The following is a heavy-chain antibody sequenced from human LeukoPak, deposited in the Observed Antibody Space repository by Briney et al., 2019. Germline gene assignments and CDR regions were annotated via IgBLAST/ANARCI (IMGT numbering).Heavy chain of an antibody. CDR3: TRADYVWGSYRPYYYYMDV. V-gene: IGHV3-15*01. CDR2: IKSKTDGGTT. D-gene: IGHD3-16*02. Sequence: GGSLRLSCAASGFTFSNAWMSWVRQAPGKGLEWVGRIKSKTDGGTTDYAAPVKGRFTISRDDSKSIAYLQMNSLKTEDTAVYYCTRADYVWGSYRPYYYYMDVWGKGATVTISS. CDR1: GFTFSNAW. J-gene: IGHJ6*03.